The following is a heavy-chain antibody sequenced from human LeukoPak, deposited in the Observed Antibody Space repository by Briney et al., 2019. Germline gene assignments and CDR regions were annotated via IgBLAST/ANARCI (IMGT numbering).Heavy chain of an antibody. CDR1: VGTFSSYA. D-gene: IGHD1-1*01. J-gene: IGHJ4*02. CDR3: AREPIDRELERPADDY. CDR2: IIPNFGTA. Sequence: SVKVSCKASVGTFSSYAISCVRQAPGQGLEWVGGIIPNFGTANYAQKFQGRVTITADKSTSTAYMKLSSLRSEDTAVYYCAREPIDRELERPADDYWGQGTLVTVSS. V-gene: IGHV1-69*06.